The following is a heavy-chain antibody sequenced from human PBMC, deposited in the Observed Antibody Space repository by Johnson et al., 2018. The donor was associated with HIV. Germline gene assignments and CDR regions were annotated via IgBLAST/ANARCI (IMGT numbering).Heavy chain of an antibody. Sequence: VQLVESGGGLVQPGGSLRLSCAASGFTFSSYAMHWVRQAPGKGLEYVSAISSNGGSTYYANSVKGRFTISRDNAKNSLYLQMNSLRAEDTALYYCATVVYYDSSALRMYAFDIWGQGTMVTVSS. CDR1: GFTFSSYA. V-gene: IGHV3-64*01. CDR3: ATVVYYDSSALRMYAFDI. D-gene: IGHD3-22*01. CDR2: ISSNGGST. J-gene: IGHJ3*02.